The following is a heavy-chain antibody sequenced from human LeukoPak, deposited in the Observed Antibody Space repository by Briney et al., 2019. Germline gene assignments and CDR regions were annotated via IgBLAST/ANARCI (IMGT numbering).Heavy chain of an antibody. Sequence: GGSLRLSCAASGFTFSSYAMSWVRQAPGKGLEWVSYISSSGSTIYYADSVKGRFTISRDNAKNSLYLQMNSLRAEDTAVYYCARVSPSGSYWVHYYYYGMDVWGQGTTVTVSS. J-gene: IGHJ6*02. CDR1: GFTFSSYA. V-gene: IGHV3-48*04. CDR2: ISSSGSTI. CDR3: ARVSPSGSYWVHYYYYGMDV. D-gene: IGHD3-10*01.